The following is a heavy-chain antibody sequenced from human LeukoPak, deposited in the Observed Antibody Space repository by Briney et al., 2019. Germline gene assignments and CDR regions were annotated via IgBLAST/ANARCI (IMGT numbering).Heavy chain of an antibody. V-gene: IGHV5-10-1*01. CDR3: TWGTSSTKIDF. CDR2: IALSDSSA. Sequence: GESLKISCKGFEYSFTTYWISWVRQMPGKGLEWMGEIALSDSSATYSPSFQGHVTISVDKSINTAYLHWSSLQASDTAMYYCTWGTSSTKIDFWGQGTLITVSS. CDR1: EYSFTTYW. J-gene: IGHJ4*02. D-gene: IGHD3-16*01.